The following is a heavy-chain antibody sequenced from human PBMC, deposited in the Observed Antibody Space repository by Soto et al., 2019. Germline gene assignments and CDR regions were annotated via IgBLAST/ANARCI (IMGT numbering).Heavy chain of an antibody. V-gene: IGHV2-5*02. CDR2: IYWDEDK. CDR1: GFSLSTRGVA. D-gene: IGHD5-12*01. Sequence: QITLKESGPPLVKPTQTLTLTCTFSGFSLSTRGVAVGWFRQPPGKALEWLALIYWDEDKWYSPSLKSRLTLHHHTAKNQAVLTATNMDPVDPATYYCAHRPRGCDYYIAYWGQGTLVTVSS. CDR3: AHRPRGCDYYIAY. J-gene: IGHJ4*02.